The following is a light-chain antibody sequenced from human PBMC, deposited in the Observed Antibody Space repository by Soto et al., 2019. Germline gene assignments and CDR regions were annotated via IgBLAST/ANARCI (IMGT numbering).Light chain of an antibody. CDR2: GAS. CDR1: QGVSTY. J-gene: IGKJ4*01. Sequence: DIQLTQSPSPLSASVGERATISCRASQGVSTYLAWYQQAPGQAPRLLIFGASNLQRGVPYRFSGSGSGTQFTLTISSLQPEDFATYYCQQLNAYPLTFDGRAKVGIK. CDR3: QQLNAYPLT. V-gene: IGKV1-9*01.